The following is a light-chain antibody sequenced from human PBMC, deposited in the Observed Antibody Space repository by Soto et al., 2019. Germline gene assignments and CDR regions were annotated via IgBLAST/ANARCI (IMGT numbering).Light chain of an antibody. CDR2: DNN. Sequence: VLTQPPSVSAAPGQKVTISCSGSSSNIGNNYVSWYQQLPGTAPKPLIYDNNKRPSGIPDRFSGSKSGTSATLGITGLQTGDEADYYCGTWDSSLSAYVFGTGTKVTVL. CDR1: SSNIGNNY. V-gene: IGLV1-51*01. CDR3: GTWDSSLSAYV. J-gene: IGLJ1*01.